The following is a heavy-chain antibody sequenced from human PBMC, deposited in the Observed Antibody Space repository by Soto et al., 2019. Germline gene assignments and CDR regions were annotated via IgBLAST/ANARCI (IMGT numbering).Heavy chain of an antibody. CDR3: AKAIFGVGGMDV. J-gene: IGHJ6*02. CDR2: ISYDGSNK. Sequence: GGSLRLSCAASGFTFSSYGMHWVRQAPGKGLEWVAVISYDGSNKYYADSVKGRFTISRDNSKNTLYLQMNSLRAEDTAVYYCAKAIFGVGGMDVWGQGTTVTVSS. CDR1: GFTFSSYG. D-gene: IGHD3-3*01. V-gene: IGHV3-30*18.